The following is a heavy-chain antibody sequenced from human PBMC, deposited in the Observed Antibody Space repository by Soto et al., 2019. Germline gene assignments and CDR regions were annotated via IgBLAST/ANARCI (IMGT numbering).Heavy chain of an antibody. CDR1: GYSISSGYY. Sequence: SETLSLTCAVSGYSISSGYYWGWIRQPPGKGLEWIGSIYHSGSTYYNPSLKSRVTISVDTSKNQFSLKLSSVTAADTAVYYCARDTTRVYYYGSGTHHYYYYYGMDVWGQGTTVTVSS. D-gene: IGHD3-10*01. V-gene: IGHV4-38-2*02. CDR2: IYHSGST. J-gene: IGHJ6*02. CDR3: ARDTTRVYYYGSGTHHYYYYYGMDV.